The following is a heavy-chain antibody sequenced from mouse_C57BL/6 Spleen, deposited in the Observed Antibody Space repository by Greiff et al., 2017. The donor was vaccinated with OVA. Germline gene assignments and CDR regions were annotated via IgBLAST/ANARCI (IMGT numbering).Heavy chain of an antibody. CDR3: ASWAIIRGAMDY. Sequence: EVKLQESGPVLVKPGASVKMSCKASGYTFTDYYMNWVKQSHGKSLEWIGVINPYNGGTSYNQKFKGKATLTVDKSSSTAYMELNSLTSEDSAVYYCASWAIIRGAMDYWGQGTSVTVSS. V-gene: IGHV1-19*01. CDR2: INPYNGGT. CDR1: GYTFTDYY. D-gene: IGHD1-1*01. J-gene: IGHJ4*01.